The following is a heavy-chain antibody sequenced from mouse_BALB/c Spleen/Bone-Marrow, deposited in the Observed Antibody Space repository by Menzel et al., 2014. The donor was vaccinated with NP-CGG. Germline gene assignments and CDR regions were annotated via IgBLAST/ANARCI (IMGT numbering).Heavy chain of an antibody. D-gene: IGHD4-1*01. CDR2: IYPGSGTI. V-gene: IGHV1S22*01. CDR1: GYTFTSYW. J-gene: IGHJ2*01. CDR3: ARLGRDY. Sequence: GPESVRPGASVKLSCKASGYTFTSYWIHWVKQRPGQGLEWIGNIYPGSGTINYDEKFKNKATLTVDNSSSTAYMELRSLTSEDSAVYYCARLGRDYWGQGTTRTVPS.